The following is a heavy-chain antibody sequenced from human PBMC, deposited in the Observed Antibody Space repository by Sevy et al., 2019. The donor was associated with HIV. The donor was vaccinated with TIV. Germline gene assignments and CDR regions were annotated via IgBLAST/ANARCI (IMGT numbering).Heavy chain of an antibody. CDR1: GFTFSSYT. D-gene: IGHD2-15*01. J-gene: IGHJ4*02. CDR2: SSGTGSYI. Sequence: GGSLRLSCSASGFTFSSYTMIWVRQAPGRGLEWVSASSGTGSYIYYADSVKDRFTISRDNAKNLLYLQMNSLRAEDTAVYYCARDHGYCSGGSCCSGGYWGQGTLVTVSS. V-gene: IGHV3-21*06. CDR3: ARDHGYCSGGSCCSGGY.